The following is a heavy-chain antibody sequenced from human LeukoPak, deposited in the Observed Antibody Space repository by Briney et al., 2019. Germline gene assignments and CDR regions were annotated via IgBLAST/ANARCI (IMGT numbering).Heavy chain of an antibody. CDR3: AKDWSYDSSGYYYPPWFDP. CDR2: ISGSGGST. V-gene: IGHV3-23*01. D-gene: IGHD3-22*01. J-gene: IGHJ5*02. CDR1: GFTFSSYA. Sequence: GGSLRLSWAASGFTFSSYAMSWVRQAPGKGLEWVSAISGSGGSTYYADSVKGRFTISRDNSKNTLYLQMNSLRAEDTAVYYCAKDWSYDSSGYYYPPWFDPWGQGTLVTVSS.